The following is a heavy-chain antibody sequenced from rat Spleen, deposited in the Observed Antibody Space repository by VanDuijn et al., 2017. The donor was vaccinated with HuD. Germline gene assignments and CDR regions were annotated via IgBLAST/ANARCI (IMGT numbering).Heavy chain of an antibody. V-gene: IGHV3-3*01. CDR1: GYSITSGYG. CDR2: INSAGST. D-gene: IGHD1-2*01. Sequence: VQLKESGPGLVKPSQSLSLTCSVTGYSITSGYGWNWIRKFPGNKLEWMGYINSAGSTNYNPSLKSRISIIRDTSKNQFFLQVNSVTTEDTATYYCARVSWDDFDYWGQGVMVTVSS. J-gene: IGHJ2*01. CDR3: ARVSWDDFDY.